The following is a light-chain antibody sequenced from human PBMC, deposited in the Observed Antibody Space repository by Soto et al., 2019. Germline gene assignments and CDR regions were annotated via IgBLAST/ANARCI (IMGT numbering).Light chain of an antibody. Sequence: DIHMTQSPSSLSASVGHMVTITCRASQGIRNDLGWYQQKPGKAPKRLIYAASSLQSGVPSSLSGSGSGTEFTLTISSLPPEDFATYYCQHYSSVWAFGQGTKVDIK. CDR3: QHYSSVWA. J-gene: IGKJ1*01. CDR2: AAS. V-gene: IGKV1-17*01. CDR1: QGIRND.